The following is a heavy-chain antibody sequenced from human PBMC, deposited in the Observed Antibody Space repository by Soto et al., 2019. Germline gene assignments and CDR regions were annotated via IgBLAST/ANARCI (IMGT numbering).Heavy chain of an antibody. CDR3: ATSYYDSSGYYQPLDY. CDR2: IYPDDSDT. CDR1: GYSFTSYW. J-gene: IGHJ4*02. D-gene: IGHD3-22*01. Sequence: VESLKISCKGSGYSFTSYWIGWVRQMPGKGLELMWIIYPDDSDTRYSPSLQGQVTISADKSISTAYLQWSSLKASDTAMYYCATSYYDSSGYYQPLDYWGQGTLVTVSS. V-gene: IGHV5-51*01.